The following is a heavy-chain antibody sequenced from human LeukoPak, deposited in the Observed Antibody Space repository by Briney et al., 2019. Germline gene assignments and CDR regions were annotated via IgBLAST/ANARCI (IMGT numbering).Heavy chain of an antibody. J-gene: IGHJ4*02. CDR1: GFTFSSYG. V-gene: IGHV3-30*18. CDR3: AKELGYCGGGSCYPNFDS. Sequence: GGSLRLSCAASGFTFSSYGMHWVRQAPGKGLEWVAVISYDGSNKYYADSVKGRFTISRDNSKNTLYLQMNSLRAEDTAVYYCAKELGYCGGGSCYPNFDSWGQGTLVTVSS. D-gene: IGHD2-15*01. CDR2: ISYDGSNK.